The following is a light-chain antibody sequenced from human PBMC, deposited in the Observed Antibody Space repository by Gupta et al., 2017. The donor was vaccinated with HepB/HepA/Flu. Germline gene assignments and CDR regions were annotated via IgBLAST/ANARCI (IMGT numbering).Light chain of an antibody. V-gene: IGKV1-9*01. Sequence: DIQLTQSPSFLSASVGDRVTITCRASQDINSYLIWYQQKPGKAPNLLIYTASTLQGGVPSRFSGSGSGTEFTLTISSLQPEDFATYYCQQCNSYPVTFGQGTPLDIK. CDR3: QQCNSYPVT. J-gene: IGKJ5*01. CDR1: QDINSY. CDR2: TAS.